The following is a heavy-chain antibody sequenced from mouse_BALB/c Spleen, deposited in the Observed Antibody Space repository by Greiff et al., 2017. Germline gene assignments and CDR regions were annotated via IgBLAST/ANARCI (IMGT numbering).Heavy chain of an antibody. D-gene: IGHD2-1*01. Sequence: VQLQQSGAELARPGASVKLSCKASGYTFTSYWMQWVKQRPGQGLEWIGAIYPGDGDTRYTQKFKGKATLTADKSSSTAYMQLSSLASEDSAVYYCARGEGNYVFDYWGQGTTLTVSS. CDR1: GYTFTSYW. CDR3: ARGEGNYVFDY. J-gene: IGHJ2*01. CDR2: IYPGDGDT. V-gene: IGHV1-87*01.